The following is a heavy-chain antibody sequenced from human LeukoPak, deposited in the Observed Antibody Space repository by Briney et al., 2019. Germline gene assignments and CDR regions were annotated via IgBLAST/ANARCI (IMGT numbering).Heavy chain of an antibody. D-gene: IGHD6-19*01. V-gene: IGHV3-48*01. CDR3: ASKGGPSSGWYLGY. CDR2: ISSSSSTI. J-gene: IGHJ4*02. CDR1: AFTFSTYS. Sequence: GGSLRLSCAASAFTFSTYSMNWVRQAPGKGLEWVSYISSSSSTIYYADSVKGRFTISRDNAKNSLYLQMNSLRAEDTAVYYCASKGGPSSGWYLGYWGQGTLVTVSS.